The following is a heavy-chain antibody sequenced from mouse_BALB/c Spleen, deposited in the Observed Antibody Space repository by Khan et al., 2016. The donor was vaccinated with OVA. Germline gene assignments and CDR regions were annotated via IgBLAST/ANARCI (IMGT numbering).Heavy chain of an antibody. CDR2: VSTGGSYT. CDR3: TRLADYYDSEGFDY. V-gene: IGHV5-6*01. D-gene: IGHD1-1*01. J-gene: IGHJ3*01. CDR1: GFTFSTYG. Sequence: VQLKESGGDLVKPGGSLKLSCAASGFTFSTYGMSWVRQTPDKRLEWVATVSTGGSYTYYPDSVKGRFTISRDNAKNTLYLQMSGLKSEDTAMFYCTRLADYYDSEGFDYWGQGTLVTVSA.